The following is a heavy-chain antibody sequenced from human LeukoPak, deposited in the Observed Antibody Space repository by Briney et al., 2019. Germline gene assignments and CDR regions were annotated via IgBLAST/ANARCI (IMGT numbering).Heavy chain of an antibody. D-gene: IGHD7-27*01. J-gene: IGHJ4*02. CDR2: ISWNSGSI. V-gene: IGHV3-9*01. CDR1: GFTFDDYA. CDR3: AKDIADWGYVYDY. Sequence: GGSLRLSCAASGFTFDDYAMHWVRQAPGKGLEWVSGISWNSGSIGYADSVKGRFTISRDNAKNSLYLQMNSLRAEDTALYYCAKDIADWGYVYDYWGQGTLVTVSS.